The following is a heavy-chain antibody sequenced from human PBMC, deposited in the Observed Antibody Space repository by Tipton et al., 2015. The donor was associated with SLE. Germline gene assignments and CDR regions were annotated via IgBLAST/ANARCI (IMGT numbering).Heavy chain of an antibody. V-gene: IGHV4-59*01. J-gene: IGHJ5*02. Sequence: TLSLTCTVSGGSISSYYWSWIRQPPGKGLEWIGNIYYSGSTNYNPSLKSRVTISVDTSKNQFSLKLSSVTAADTAVYYCARGDHPLPWFDPWGQGTLVTVSS. CDR2: IYYSGST. CDR3: ARGDHPLPWFDP. CDR1: GGSISSYY.